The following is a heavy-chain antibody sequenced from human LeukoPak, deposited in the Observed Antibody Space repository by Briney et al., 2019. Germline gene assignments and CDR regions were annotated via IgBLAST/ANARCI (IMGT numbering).Heavy chain of an antibody. V-gene: IGHV3-21*04. CDR1: GFTFSSYS. CDR3: ARDTRVVVTTSLDY. D-gene: IGHD2-21*02. Sequence: GGSLRLSCAASGFTFSSYSMNWVRQAPGKGLEWVSSISSSSSYIYYADSVKGRFTISRDNSKNTLYLQMNSLRAEDTAVYYCARDTRVVVTTSLDYWGQGTLVIVSS. J-gene: IGHJ4*02. CDR2: ISSSSSYI.